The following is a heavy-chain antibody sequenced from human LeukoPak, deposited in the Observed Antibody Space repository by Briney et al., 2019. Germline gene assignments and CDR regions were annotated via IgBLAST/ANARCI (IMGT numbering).Heavy chain of an antibody. CDR2: INHSGST. V-gene: IGHV4-34*01. CDR1: GGSIRSYY. D-gene: IGHD2-8*01. J-gene: IGHJ4*02. Sequence: SETLSLTCTVSGGSIRSYYWSWIRQAPGKGLEWIGEINHSGSTNYDPSLKSRVTISVDTSKNQFSLKLSSVTAADTAVYYCARGVGYCTNGVCYPSVGYFDYWGQGTLVTVSS. CDR3: ARGVGYCTNGVCYPSVGYFDY.